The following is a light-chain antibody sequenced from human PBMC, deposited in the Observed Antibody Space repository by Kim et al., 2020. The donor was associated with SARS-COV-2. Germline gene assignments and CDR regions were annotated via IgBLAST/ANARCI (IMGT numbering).Light chain of an antibody. J-gene: IGKJ2*01. CDR3: QQYQASPYT. V-gene: IGKV1-5*01. Sequence: SASVGDRVTITCRASESTGSWLAWYQQKPGTAPKVLIYDTSTVESGVPSRFSGSGTGTFFTLTISSLQPGDSATYYCQQYQASPYTFGQGTKLEI. CDR1: ESTGSW. CDR2: DTS.